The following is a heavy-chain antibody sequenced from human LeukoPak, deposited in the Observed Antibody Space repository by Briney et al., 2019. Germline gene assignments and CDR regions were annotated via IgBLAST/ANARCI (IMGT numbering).Heavy chain of an antibody. CDR2: INPNSGYT. CDR1: GYTFTSLD. D-gene: IGHD6-13*01. Sequence: ASVKVSCKASGYTFTSLDINWVRQATGQGLEWMGWINPNSGYTGYAQQFQGRVTITRDTSISTAYMELTSLRSEDTAVYYCARHYSSSWYNWFDPWGQGTLVTVSS. J-gene: IGHJ5*02. V-gene: IGHV1-8*03. CDR3: ARHYSSSWYNWFDP.